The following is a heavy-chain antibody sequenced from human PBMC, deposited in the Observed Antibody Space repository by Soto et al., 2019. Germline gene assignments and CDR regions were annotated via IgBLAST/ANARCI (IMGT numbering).Heavy chain of an antibody. J-gene: IGHJ6*02. CDR1: GYTFTAYH. CDR3: ARNMDYYYGRGSGNGHGV. CDR2: INPKCGDT. V-gene: IGHV1-2*02. Sequence: QVRLVQSGAEVKEPGDSVRVSCEASGYTFTAYHIHWVRQAPGQGLEWMGWINPKCGDTGYAQDFQGRVSMTSDMSIRTGYMELSRLTSDDTAIYYCARNMDYYYGRGSGNGHGVWGQGTTVTVFS. D-gene: IGHD3-10*02.